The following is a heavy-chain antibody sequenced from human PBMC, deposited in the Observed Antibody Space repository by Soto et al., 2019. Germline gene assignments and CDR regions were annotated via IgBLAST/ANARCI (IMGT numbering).Heavy chain of an antibody. D-gene: IGHD4-4*01. V-gene: IGHV1-69*01. Sequence: QVQLVQSGAEVKKPGSSVKVSCKASGGTFSSYAISWVRQAPGQGLEWMGGIIPIFGTANYAQKFQGRVKITADESTSTAYMELSSLRSEDTAVYYCARIDYSNYVDYYYYGMDVWGQGTTVTVSS. CDR3: ARIDYSNYVDYYYYGMDV. CDR2: IIPIFGTA. J-gene: IGHJ6*02. CDR1: GGTFSSYA.